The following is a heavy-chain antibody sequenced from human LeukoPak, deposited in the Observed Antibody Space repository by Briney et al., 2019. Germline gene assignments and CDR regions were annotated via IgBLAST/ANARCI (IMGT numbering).Heavy chain of an antibody. Sequence: SVKVSCKASGGTFSSYAISWVRQAPGQGLEWMGRIIPILGIANYAQKFQGRVTITADKSTSTAYMELSSLRSEDTAVYYCAIHGGYSSSRMDVWGQGTTVTISS. CDR1: GGTFSSYA. CDR2: IIPILGIA. J-gene: IGHJ6*02. D-gene: IGHD6-13*01. V-gene: IGHV1-69*04. CDR3: AIHGGYSSSRMDV.